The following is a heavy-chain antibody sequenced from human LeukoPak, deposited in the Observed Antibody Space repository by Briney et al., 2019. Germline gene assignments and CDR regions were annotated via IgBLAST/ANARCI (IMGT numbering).Heavy chain of an antibody. D-gene: IGHD3-9*01. Sequence: GGSLRLSCAASGFTFSRYWMSWVRQAPGKGLEWVSSITASSTAIYSADSVKGRFTISRDNAKNFLYLQMNSLRAEDTAVYYCARTYYDILTGYNPYFDYWGQGILVTVSS. CDR2: ITASSTAI. J-gene: IGHJ4*02. V-gene: IGHV3-21*01. CDR1: GFTFSRYW. CDR3: ARTYYDILTGYNPYFDY.